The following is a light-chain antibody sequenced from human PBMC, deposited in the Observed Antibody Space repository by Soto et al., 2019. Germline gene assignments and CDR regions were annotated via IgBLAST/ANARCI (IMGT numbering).Light chain of an antibody. CDR2: GAS. V-gene: IGKV3D-11*01. CDR1: QAFNTR. CDR3: QQRSNCSQLT. J-gene: IGKJ3*01. Sequence: EIVLTQSPATLSSFPGDRVTLSCRASQAFNTRLAWYQHKPGQAPGLLIYGASSRATGIPDRFSGSGSGTDFTLTISSLEPEDFAVYYSQQRSNCSQLTFGPGN.